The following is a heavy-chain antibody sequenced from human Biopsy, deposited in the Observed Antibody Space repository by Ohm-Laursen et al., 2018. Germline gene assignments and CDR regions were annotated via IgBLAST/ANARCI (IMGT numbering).Heavy chain of an antibody. D-gene: IGHD5-24*01. CDR3: ASAGYNPDWNFDL. V-gene: IGHV4-59*12. CDR2: IYFTGRT. Sequence: GTLSLTCTVSGGPIDSYYWSCIRQPPGKALEWIGYIYFTGRTSYNPSLKSRVTMSVNTSKKQFSLRLSSVTAADTAVYYCASAGYNPDWNFDLWGRGTRVTVSS. J-gene: IGHJ2*01. CDR1: GGPIDSYY.